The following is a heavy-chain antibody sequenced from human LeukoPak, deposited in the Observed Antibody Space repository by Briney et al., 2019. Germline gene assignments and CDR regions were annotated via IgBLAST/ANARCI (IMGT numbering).Heavy chain of an antibody. Sequence: GGSLRLSCGASGFTFSNYGMLWVRQAPGKGLEWVSAISGSGGSTYYADSVKGRFTISRDNSKNTLYLQMNSLRAEDTAVYYCAKDRVAARPRGYFDYWGQGTLVTVSS. CDR3: AKDRVAARPRGYFDY. J-gene: IGHJ4*02. CDR2: ISGSGGST. D-gene: IGHD6-6*01. V-gene: IGHV3-23*01. CDR1: GFTFSNYG.